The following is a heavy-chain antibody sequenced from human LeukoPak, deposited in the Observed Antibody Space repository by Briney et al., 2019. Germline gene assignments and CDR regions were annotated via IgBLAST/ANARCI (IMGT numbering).Heavy chain of an antibody. Sequence: SETLSLTCTVSGDSFSRNTYSWGWIRQPPGKGLEWIGSIYYTGRTFYNPSLKSRVTISVDTSKNQFSLKLSSVTAADTAVYYCAATMVRGVHTHFDYWGQGTLVTVSS. CDR3: AATMVRGVHTHFDY. CDR2: IYYTGRT. J-gene: IGHJ4*02. CDR1: GDSFSRNTYS. D-gene: IGHD3-10*01. V-gene: IGHV4-39*01.